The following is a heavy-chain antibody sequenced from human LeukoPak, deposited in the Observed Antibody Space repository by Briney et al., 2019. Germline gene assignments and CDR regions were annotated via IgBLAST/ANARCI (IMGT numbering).Heavy chain of an antibody. J-gene: IGHJ6*03. CDR1: GGSISDYY. D-gene: IGHD3-3*01. Sequence: SETLSLTCTVSGGSISDYYWNWIRQPPGKGLEGIGYIYYSGSTTYNPSLKSRVTMSVDTAKNQFSLTVRSVTAADTAVYYCARGDFCSKSNCYLRPMDVWGKGTTVTVSS. V-gene: IGHV4-59*01. CDR2: IYYSGST. CDR3: ARGDFCSKSNCYLRPMDV.